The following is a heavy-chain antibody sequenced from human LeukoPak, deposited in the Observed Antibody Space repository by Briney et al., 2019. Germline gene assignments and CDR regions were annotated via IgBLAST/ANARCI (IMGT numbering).Heavy chain of an antibody. CDR1: GFXFSSYS. CDR2: ISSSSSTI. CDR3: ARPYSSGWYYFDY. Sequence: GGSLRLSCAASGFXFSSYSINWVRQAPGKGREWVSYISSSSSTIYYADSVKGRFTISRDNAKNSLYLQMNSLRDEDTAVYYCARPYSSGWYYFDYWGQGTLVTVSS. D-gene: IGHD6-19*01. J-gene: IGHJ4*02. V-gene: IGHV3-48*02.